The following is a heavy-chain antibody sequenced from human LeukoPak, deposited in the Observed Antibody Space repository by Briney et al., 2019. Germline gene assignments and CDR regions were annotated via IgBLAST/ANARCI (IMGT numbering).Heavy chain of an antibody. CDR1: GGSGSSDS. V-gene: IGHV4-34*01. CDR2: INHSGST. J-gene: IGHJ4*02. CDR3: ARGGYCSGGSCYDHESPYYFDY. Sequence: SETLSLTCTVSGGSGSSDSWSWIRQPPGKGLEWIGEINHSGSTNYNPSLKSRVTISVDTSKNQFSLKLSSVTAADTAVYYCARGGYCSGGSCYDHESPYYFDYWGQGTLVTVSS. D-gene: IGHD2-15*01.